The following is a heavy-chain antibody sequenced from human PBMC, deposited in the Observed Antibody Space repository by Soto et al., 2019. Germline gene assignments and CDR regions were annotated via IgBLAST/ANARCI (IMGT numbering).Heavy chain of an antibody. V-gene: IGHV1-3*01. CDR2: INAGNGNT. Sequence: ASVKVSCKASGYTFTSYAMHWVRQAPGQRLEWMGWINAGNGNTKYSQKFQGRVTITRDTSASTAYMELSSLRSEDTAVYYCARDIGPPGVPVAINWFDPWGQGTLVTVSS. CDR1: GYTFTSYA. J-gene: IGHJ5*02. CDR3: ARDIGPPGVPVAINWFDP. D-gene: IGHD2-2*01.